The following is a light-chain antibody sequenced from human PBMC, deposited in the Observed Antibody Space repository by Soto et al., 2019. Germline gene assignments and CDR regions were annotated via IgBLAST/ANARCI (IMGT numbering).Light chain of an antibody. V-gene: IGKV2-28*01. CDR1: QILLHSNGYNY. Sequence: DIVMTQSPLSLPVTPGEPASISCRSSQILLHSNGYNYLDWYLQMPGQSPQLLIYLGSNRASGVPDKFSGRGSSTDFTPEIRRVEGADVGVYYCMQALQSPLTFGGGTKVEIK. CDR2: LGS. J-gene: IGKJ4*01. CDR3: MQALQSPLT.